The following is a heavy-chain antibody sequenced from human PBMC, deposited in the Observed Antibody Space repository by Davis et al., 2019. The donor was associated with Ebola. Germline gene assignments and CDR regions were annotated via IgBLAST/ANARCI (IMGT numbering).Heavy chain of an antibody. V-gene: IGHV5-10-1*01. Sequence: KVSCKASGYSFTRYWIGWVRQMPGKGLEWMGKIDPSDSYTDYSPSSQGHVTISADRSISTAYLQWHSLKASDTALYYCARQWGGSNWNIFDSWGQGTLVTVSP. CDR2: IDPSDSYT. CDR1: GYSFTRYW. CDR3: ARQWGGSNWNIFDS. J-gene: IGHJ4*02. D-gene: IGHD1-1*01.